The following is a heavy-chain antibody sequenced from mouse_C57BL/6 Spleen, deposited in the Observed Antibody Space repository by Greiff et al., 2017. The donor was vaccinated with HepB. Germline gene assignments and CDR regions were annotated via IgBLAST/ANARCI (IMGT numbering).Heavy chain of an antibody. Sequence: QVQLKQPGAELVKPGASVKLSCKASGYTFTSYWMQWVKQRPGQGLEWIGEIDPSDSYTNYNQKFKGKATLTVDTSSSTAYMQLSSLTSEDSAVYYCARGATDYAMDYWGQGTSVTVSS. CDR2: IDPSDSYT. J-gene: IGHJ4*01. CDR3: ARGATDYAMDY. V-gene: IGHV1-50*01. D-gene: IGHD3-1*01. CDR1: GYTFTSYW.